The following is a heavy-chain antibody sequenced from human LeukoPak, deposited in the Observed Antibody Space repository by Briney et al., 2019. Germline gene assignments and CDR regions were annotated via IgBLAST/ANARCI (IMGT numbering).Heavy chain of an antibody. Sequence: KTSETLSLTCTVSGGSISSSSYYWGWIRQPPGKGLEWIESIHYSGSTNYNPSLKSRVTISVDTSKNQFSLKLSSVTAADTAVYYCARGYCSGGSCYSYYYYNYMDVWGKGTTVTVSS. CDR2: IHYSGST. D-gene: IGHD2-15*01. J-gene: IGHJ6*03. V-gene: IGHV4-39*07. CDR1: GGSISSSSYY. CDR3: ARGYCSGGSCYSYYYYNYMDV.